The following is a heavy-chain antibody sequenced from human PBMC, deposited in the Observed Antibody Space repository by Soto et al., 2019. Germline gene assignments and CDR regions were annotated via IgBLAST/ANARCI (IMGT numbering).Heavy chain of an antibody. Sequence: ASVRVSCTSSGGTFSSSAICLVLQAPGQGLEWMGGIIPIFGTANYAQKFQGRVTITADESTSTAYMELSSLRSEDTAVYYCARYCSGGSCYSVYYGMDVWGQGTTVTVSS. CDR2: IIPIFGTA. V-gene: IGHV1-69*01. D-gene: IGHD2-15*01. CDR1: GGTFSSSA. J-gene: IGHJ6*02. CDR3: ARYCSGGSCYSVYYGMDV.